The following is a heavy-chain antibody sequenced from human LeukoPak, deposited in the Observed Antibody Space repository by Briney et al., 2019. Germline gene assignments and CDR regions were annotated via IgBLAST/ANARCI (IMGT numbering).Heavy chain of an antibody. CDR1: GTSISSSTYYY. D-gene: IGHD3-10*01. CDR3: ARLNYYDSGSLTYSFDY. V-gene: IGHV4-31*03. J-gene: IGHJ4*02. Sequence: SETLSLTCTVSGTSISSSTYYYWSWIRQDPGEAPEWMGYIYYLDATYYNPSLKSRVSISVAASENQFSLKLTSVTAADTAVYYCARLNYYDSGSLTYSFDYWGQGTLVTVSP. CDR2: IYYLDAT.